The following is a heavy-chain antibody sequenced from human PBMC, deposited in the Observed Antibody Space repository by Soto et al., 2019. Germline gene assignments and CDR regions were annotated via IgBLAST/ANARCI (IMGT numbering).Heavy chain of an antibody. V-gene: IGHV3-48*02. D-gene: IGHD6-19*01. CDR1: GFSLANYP. Sequence: HPGGSLRLSCVASGFSLANYPMNWVRQTPGKGLEWISYSSPRGDTIYYADSVESRFTISRDNARNSLSLHMSSLRDEDSALYYCAKGPHTNVGWPYYFESWGQGVPVTVSS. CDR2: SSPRGDTI. J-gene: IGHJ4*02. CDR3: AKGPHTNVGWPYYFES.